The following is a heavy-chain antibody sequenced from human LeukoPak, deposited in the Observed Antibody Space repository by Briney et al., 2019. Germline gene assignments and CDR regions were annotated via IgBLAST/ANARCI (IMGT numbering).Heavy chain of an antibody. CDR1: GYTFTGYY. D-gene: IGHD2-8*02. J-gene: IGHJ5*02. Sequence: ASVKVSCKASGYTFTGYYMHWVRQAPGQGLKWMGWINPNSGGTNYAQKFQGRVTRTRDTSISTAYMELSRLRSDDTAVHYCARDESSRGSRDTRGPPANWFDPWGQGTLVTVSS. CDR2: INPNSGGT. CDR3: ARDESSRGSRDTRGPPANWFDP. V-gene: IGHV1-2*02.